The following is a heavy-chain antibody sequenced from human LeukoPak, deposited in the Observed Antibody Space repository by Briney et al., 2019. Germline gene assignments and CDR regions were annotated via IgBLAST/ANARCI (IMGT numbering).Heavy chain of an antibody. J-gene: IGHJ4*01. D-gene: IGHD6-19*01. CDR2: IYYSGST. Sequence: SETLSLTCTASGGSISAYCWSWIRQPPGKGLEWIGYIYYSGSTNYNPSLKSRVTMSVNTSKNQFSLKLSSVTAADTALYYCARTSSGWSHFDYWAHGTLVTVSS. V-gene: IGHV4-59*01. CDR3: ARTSSGWSHFDY. CDR1: GGSISAYC.